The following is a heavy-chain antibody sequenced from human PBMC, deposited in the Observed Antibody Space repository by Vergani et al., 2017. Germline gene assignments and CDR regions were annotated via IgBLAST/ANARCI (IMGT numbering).Heavy chain of an antibody. CDR2: IIPLFNSA. V-gene: IGHV1-69*13. D-gene: IGHD5-24*01. CDR3: ARDSGVGEGYNRLDS. J-gene: IGHJ4*02. Sequence: HVQLVQSGAEVKKPGSSVKVSCMNSGGTFTNYAFTWVRQAPGQGLEWMGGIIPLFNSASSAQRFQGRITITADESTSTTYMELSSLKFEDTAMYYCARDSGVGEGYNRLDSWGQGTQVTVAS. CDR1: GGTFTNYA.